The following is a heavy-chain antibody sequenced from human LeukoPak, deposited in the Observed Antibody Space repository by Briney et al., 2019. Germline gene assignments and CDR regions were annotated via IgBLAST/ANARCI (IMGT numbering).Heavy chain of an antibody. CDR1: GGSISSGSYY. D-gene: IGHD1-26*01. V-gene: IGHV4-61*02. CDR2: IYTSGST. CDR3: ARDLGLNSGSYYFDY. J-gene: IGHJ4*02. Sequence: PSQTLSLTCTVSGGSISSGSYYWSWIRQPAGKGLEWIGRIYTSGSTNYNPSLKSRVTISVDTSKNQFSLKLSSVTAADTAVYYCARDLGLNSGSYYFDYWGQGTLVTVSS.